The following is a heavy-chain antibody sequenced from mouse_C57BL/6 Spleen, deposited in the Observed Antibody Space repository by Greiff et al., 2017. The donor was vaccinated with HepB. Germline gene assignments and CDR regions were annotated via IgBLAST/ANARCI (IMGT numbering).Heavy chain of an antibody. CDR3: ARDPHYGSFDY. CDR2: INYDGSST. J-gene: IGHJ2*01. Sequence: EVQLVESEGGLVQPGSSMKLSCTASGFTFSDYYMAWVRQVPEKGLEWVANINYDGSSTYYLDSLKSRFIISRDNAKNILYLQMSSLKSEDTATYYCARDPHYGSFDYWGQGTTLTVSS. CDR1: GFTFSDYY. V-gene: IGHV5-16*01. D-gene: IGHD1-1*01.